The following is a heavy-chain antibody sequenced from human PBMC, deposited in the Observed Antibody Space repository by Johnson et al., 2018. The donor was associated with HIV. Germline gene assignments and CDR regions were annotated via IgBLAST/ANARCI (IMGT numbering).Heavy chain of an antibody. Sequence: QMLLVESGGGLVKPGGSLRLSCAASGFTFSDYYMSWIRQAPGKGLEWVSYISSSGSTIYYADSVKGRFTISRDNAKNALYLQMNSLRAEDTAVYYCARRTVVTPCAFDILGQGTMVTVSS. CDR3: ARRTVVTPCAFDI. V-gene: IGHV3-11*04. CDR1: GFTFSDYY. D-gene: IGHD4-23*01. CDR2: ISSSGSTI. J-gene: IGHJ3*02.